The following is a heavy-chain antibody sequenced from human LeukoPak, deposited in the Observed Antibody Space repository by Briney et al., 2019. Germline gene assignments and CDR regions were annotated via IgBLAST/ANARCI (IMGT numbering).Heavy chain of an antibody. J-gene: IGHJ6*03. D-gene: IGHD3-3*01. CDR3: ARYDFWSASYYMDV. CDR1: GGSISGHY. Sequence: SETLSLTCTVSGGSISGHYWSWIRQSAGKGLEWIGRIYTSGGSDYSPSLKSRVTMSLDTSKNRFSLNLRSVTAADTAVYYCARYDFWSASYYMDVWGKGTTVTVSS. CDR2: IYTSGGS. V-gene: IGHV4-4*07.